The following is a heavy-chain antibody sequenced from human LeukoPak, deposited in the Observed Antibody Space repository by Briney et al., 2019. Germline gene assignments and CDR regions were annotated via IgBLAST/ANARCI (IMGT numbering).Heavy chain of an antibody. V-gene: IGHV3-21*01. CDR1: GFTFSSYS. Sequence: PGGSLRLSCAASGFTFSSYSMNWVRQAPGKGLEWVSSISSSSSYIYYADSVKGRFTISRDNAKNSLYLQMNSLRAEDTAVYYCARDRTILLAVLGNLFDYWGQGTLVTVSS. J-gene: IGHJ4*02. CDR2: ISSSSSYI. D-gene: IGHD3-3*01. CDR3: ARDRTILLAVLGNLFDY.